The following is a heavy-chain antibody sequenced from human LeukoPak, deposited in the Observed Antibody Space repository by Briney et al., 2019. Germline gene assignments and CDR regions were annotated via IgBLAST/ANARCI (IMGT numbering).Heavy chain of an antibody. CDR2: IGSDSGGI. V-gene: IGHV3-23*01. Sequence: WVSVIGSDSGGIQYADSVKGRFTISRDNSKNTLYLQMNSLRAEDTAVYYCAKTLAAAGIDYWGQGTLVTVSS. CDR3: AKTLAAAGIDY. J-gene: IGHJ4*02. D-gene: IGHD6-13*01.